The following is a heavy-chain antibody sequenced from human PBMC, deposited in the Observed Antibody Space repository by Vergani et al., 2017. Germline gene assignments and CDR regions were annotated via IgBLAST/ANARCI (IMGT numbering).Heavy chain of an antibody. D-gene: IGHD2-8*01. J-gene: IGHJ4*02. CDR1: GYTFTSYY. CDR2: INPSGGST. V-gene: IGHV1-46*01. CDR3: ARDRYCTNGVCYIFDY. Sequence: QVQLVQSGAEVKKPGASVKVSCKASGYTFTSYYMHWVRQAPGQGLEWMGIINPSGGSTSYAQKFQGRVTMTRDTSTSTVYMELSSLRSEDTAVYYCARDRYCTNGVCYIFDYWGQGTLVTVSS.